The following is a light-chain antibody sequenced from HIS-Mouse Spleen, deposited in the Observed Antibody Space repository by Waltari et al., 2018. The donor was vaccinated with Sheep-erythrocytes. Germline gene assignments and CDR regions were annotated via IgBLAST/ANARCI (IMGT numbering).Light chain of an antibody. CDR2: QVS. J-gene: IGLJ2*01. Sequence: SYELTQPPSVPVPPGQTASITCPGAKLGDKYASWYQQKPGQSPVLVIYQVSKRPSGIHERFSGSTAGNTSTLTISGTQAMDEADYYGQAWDSSTAVVFGGGTKLTVL. V-gene: IGLV3-1*01. CDR3: QAWDSSTAVV. CDR1: KLGDKY.